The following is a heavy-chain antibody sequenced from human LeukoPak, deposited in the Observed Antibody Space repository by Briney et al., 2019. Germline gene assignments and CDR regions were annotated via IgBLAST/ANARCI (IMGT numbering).Heavy chain of an antibody. J-gene: IGHJ3*02. Sequence: PGGSLRLSCAGSGFTLSSYAMHWVRQPTGKSLEWVSAIGTAGDPYYAGSVKGRFTSSRQTGKNSLYLQMNSLRPGDTAIYYCARSRGFGNYGLWAFDIWGQGPMVTVSS. D-gene: IGHD4-17*01. V-gene: IGHV3-13*05. CDR2: IGTAGDP. CDR3: ARSRGFGNYGLWAFDI. CDR1: GFTLSSYA.